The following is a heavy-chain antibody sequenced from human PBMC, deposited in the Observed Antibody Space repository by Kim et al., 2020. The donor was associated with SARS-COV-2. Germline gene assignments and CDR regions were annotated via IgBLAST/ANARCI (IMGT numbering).Heavy chain of an antibody. J-gene: IGHJ5*02. CDR3: ARERVIENWFDP. Sequence: SETLSLTCSVSGVSVSSGSYSWSWIRQPPGKGLEWIGYVYNSGSTNYNRSLTRRVTISLDTSKNQFSLKLSSVTAADTAVYYCARERVIENWFDPWGQGTRVTVSS. CDR1: GVSVSSGSYS. CDR2: VYNSGST. D-gene: IGHD2-21*01. V-gene: IGHV4-61*01.